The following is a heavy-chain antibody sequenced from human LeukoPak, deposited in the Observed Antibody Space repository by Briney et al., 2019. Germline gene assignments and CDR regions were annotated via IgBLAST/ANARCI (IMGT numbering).Heavy chain of an antibody. J-gene: IGHJ4*02. CDR1: GFTFSSYA. CDR3: AKESPQDDFWSGYGYYFDY. Sequence: PGGTLTLSCSASGFTFSSYAMNWVRQAPGKGLEWVSAISGSGGSTYYADSVKGRFTISRDNSKNTLYLQMNSLRAEDTAVYYCAKESPQDDFWSGYGYYFDYWGQGTLVTVSS. V-gene: IGHV3-23*01. D-gene: IGHD3-3*01. CDR2: ISGSGGST.